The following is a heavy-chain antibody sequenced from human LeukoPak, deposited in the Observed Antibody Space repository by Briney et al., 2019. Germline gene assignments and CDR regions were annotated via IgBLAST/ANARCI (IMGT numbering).Heavy chain of an antibody. CDR2: ISGSGGNT. Sequence: GGSLRLSCAASGFTFSSYAMSWVRQAPGKGLEWVSAISGSGGNTYYADSVKGRFTISRDNSKNTLYLQMNSLRAEDTAVYHCAKDSSGSHPLRHYYGMDVWGQGTTVTVSS. D-gene: IGHD1-26*01. CDR1: GFTFSSYA. V-gene: IGHV3-23*01. CDR3: AKDSSGSHPLRHYYGMDV. J-gene: IGHJ6*02.